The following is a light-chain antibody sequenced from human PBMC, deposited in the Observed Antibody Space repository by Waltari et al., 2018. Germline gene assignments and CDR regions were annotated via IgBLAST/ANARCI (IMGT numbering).Light chain of an antibody. Sequence: DIVLTQSPGTLSLSPGERVTLFCKARESVGSNQLAWYQQKPGQAPRLLVHGASTKATGSPDRCSGGGSGTDFTLIISRLEPEDSAVYYCQQYAGSPRTFGQGTKVEIK. CDR2: GAS. J-gene: IGKJ1*01. CDR1: ESVGSNQ. V-gene: IGKV3-20*01. CDR3: QQYAGSPRT.